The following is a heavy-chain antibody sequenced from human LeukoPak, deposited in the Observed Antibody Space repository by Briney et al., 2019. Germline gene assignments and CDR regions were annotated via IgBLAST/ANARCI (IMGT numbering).Heavy chain of an antibody. CDR1: GFTFSSYW. J-gene: IGHJ6*03. V-gene: IGHV3-7*04. CDR2: IKQDGSEK. D-gene: IGHD5-12*01. Sequence: GGSLRLSCAASGFTFSSYWMSWVRQAPGRGLEGVANIKQDGSEKYYVASLKGRLTISRDNAKNSLYLQMNSLRAEDTAVYYCARGATYSGSIYYYYYMDVWGKGTTVTISS. CDR3: ARGATYSGSIYYYYYMDV.